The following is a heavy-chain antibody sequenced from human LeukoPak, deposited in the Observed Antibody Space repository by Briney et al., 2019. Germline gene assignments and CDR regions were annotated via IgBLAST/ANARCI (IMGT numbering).Heavy chain of an antibody. CDR1: GGSFGGYY. V-gene: IGHV4-34*01. Sequence: PSETLSLTCAVYGGSFGGYYWSWIRQPPGKGLEWIGEINHSGSTNYNPSLKSRVTISVDTSKNQFSLKLSSVTAADTAVYYCASPIAAAGTSNGAFDIWGQGTMVTVSS. D-gene: IGHD6-13*01. CDR2: INHSGST. J-gene: IGHJ3*02. CDR3: ASPIAAAGTSNGAFDI.